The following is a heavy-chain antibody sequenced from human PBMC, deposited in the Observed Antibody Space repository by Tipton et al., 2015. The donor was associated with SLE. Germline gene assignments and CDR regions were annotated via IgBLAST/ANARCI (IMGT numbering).Heavy chain of an antibody. CDR3: ARDGGLGHIDY. V-gene: IGHV4-34*09. CDR2: ISQSGST. CDR1: GGSFSGYY. D-gene: IGHD3-16*01. J-gene: IGHJ4*02. Sequence: TLSLTCAVYGGSFSGYYWSWIRQPPGKGLEWIGEISQSGSTIYNPSLKSRVTISVDTSQNHFSLNLNSVTAADTAVYYCARDGGLGHIDYWGQGTLVTVSS.